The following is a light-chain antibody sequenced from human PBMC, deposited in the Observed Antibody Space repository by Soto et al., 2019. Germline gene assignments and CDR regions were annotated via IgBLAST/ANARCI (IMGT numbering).Light chain of an antibody. J-gene: IGKJ4*01. Sequence: IVWTQATGSRSRSPRERDTISCRASQSVSYYLAWYQQKPGQSPRLLIYDASRRAPGVPDRFSGSGSGTDFTLTISRLEPEDFAVYCGQGCPPYGDSPSLTFGGGTKVDIK. V-gene: IGKV3-20*01. CDR1: QSVSYY. CDR3: QGCPPYGDSPSLT. CDR2: DAS.